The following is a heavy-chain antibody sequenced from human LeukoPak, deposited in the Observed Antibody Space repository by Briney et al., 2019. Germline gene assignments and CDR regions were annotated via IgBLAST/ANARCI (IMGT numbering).Heavy chain of an antibody. CDR1: GFTFSSYA. Sequence: RTGGSLRLSCAASGFTFSSYAMSWVRQAPGKGLEWVSAISGSGGSTYYADSVKGRFTISRDNSKNTLYLQMNSLRAEDTAMYYCAKGSYYYGSGSFHWFDPRGQGTLVTVSS. D-gene: IGHD3-10*01. CDR3: AKGSYYYGSGSFHWFDP. J-gene: IGHJ5*02. V-gene: IGHV3-23*01. CDR2: ISGSGGST.